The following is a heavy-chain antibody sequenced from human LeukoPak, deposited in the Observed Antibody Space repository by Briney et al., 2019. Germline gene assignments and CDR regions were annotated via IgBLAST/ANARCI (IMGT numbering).Heavy chain of an antibody. Sequence: GESLKISCKASGYSFTSYWIGWVRQMPGKGLEWMGVIYPGDSDTRYTPSFQGQVTISADKSISTAYLQWSSLKASDTAMYYCARPLKPRLRGLLSPFDPWGQGTLVTVSS. CDR1: GYSFTSYW. V-gene: IGHV5-51*01. CDR3: ARPLKPRLRGLLSPFDP. D-gene: IGHD3-10*01. CDR2: IYPGDSDT. J-gene: IGHJ5*02.